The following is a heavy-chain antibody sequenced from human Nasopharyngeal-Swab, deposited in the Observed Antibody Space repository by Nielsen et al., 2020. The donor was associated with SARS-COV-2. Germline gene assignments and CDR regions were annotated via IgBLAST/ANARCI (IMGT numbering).Heavy chain of an antibody. D-gene: IGHD6-19*01. CDR1: GYTLTELS. CDR2: FDPEDGET. V-gene: IGHV1-24*01. Sequence: ASVKVSCKVSGYTLTELSMHWVRQAPGKGLEWMGGFDPEDGETIYAQKFQGRVTITRDTSASTAYMELSSLRSEDTAVYYCAREGYSSGWYNYYYGMDVWGQGTTVTVSS. J-gene: IGHJ6*02. CDR3: AREGYSSGWYNYYYGMDV.